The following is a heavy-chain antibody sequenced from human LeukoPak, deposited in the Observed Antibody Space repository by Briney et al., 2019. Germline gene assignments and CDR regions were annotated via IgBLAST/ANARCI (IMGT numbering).Heavy chain of an antibody. CDR2: IKQDGSEK. D-gene: IGHD1-26*01. Sequence: GGSLRLSCAASGFTFSSYWMSWVRQAPGQGLDWVANIKQDGSEKYYVDSVKGRFTISRDSAKNSLYLQRNGLRAEDTAVYYCARSIVGATQWYFDLWGRGTLVTVSS. CDR3: ARSIVGATQWYFDL. CDR1: GFTFSSYW. V-gene: IGHV3-7*01. J-gene: IGHJ2*01.